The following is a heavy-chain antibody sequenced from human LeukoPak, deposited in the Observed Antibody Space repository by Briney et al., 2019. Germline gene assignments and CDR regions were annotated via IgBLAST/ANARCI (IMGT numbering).Heavy chain of an antibody. CDR1: GYTFTSYY. J-gene: IGHJ4*02. Sequence: ASVKVSCKASGYTFTSYYMHWVRQAPGQGLEWMGWISAYNGNTNYAQKLQSRVTMTTDTSTSTAYMELRSLTSDDTAVYYCPRDRGIVVPAAMFDYWGKGTLVTVSS. CDR3: PRDRGIVVPAAMFDY. D-gene: IGHD2-2*01. V-gene: IGHV1-18*04. CDR2: ISAYNGNT.